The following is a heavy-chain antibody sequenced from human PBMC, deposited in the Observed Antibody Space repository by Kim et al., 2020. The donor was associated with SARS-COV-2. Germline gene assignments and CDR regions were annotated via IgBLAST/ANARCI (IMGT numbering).Heavy chain of an antibody. D-gene: IGHD6-19*01. V-gene: IGHV4-59*01. J-gene: IGHJ4*02. Sequence: PPLKSRVTISVDTSKNQFSLRLSSVTAADTAVYYCARDGYSSGWTPFDYWGQGTLVTVSS. CDR3: ARDGYSSGWTPFDY.